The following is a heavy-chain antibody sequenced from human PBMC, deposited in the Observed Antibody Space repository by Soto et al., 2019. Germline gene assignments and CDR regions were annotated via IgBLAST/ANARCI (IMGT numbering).Heavy chain of an antibody. J-gene: IGHJ3*02. CDR1: GGTFSSYA. D-gene: IGHD2-21*02. CDR2: IIPIFGTA. CDR3: ARDAAYCGGDCYSSRDFDI. V-gene: IGHV1-69*01. Sequence: QVQLVQSGAEVKKPGSSVKVSCKASGGTFSSYAISWVRQAPGQGLEWMGGIIPIFGTANYAQKFQGSVTITADESTSTAYMELSSLRFEDTAVYYCARDAAYCGGDCYSSRDFDIWGQGTMVTVSS.